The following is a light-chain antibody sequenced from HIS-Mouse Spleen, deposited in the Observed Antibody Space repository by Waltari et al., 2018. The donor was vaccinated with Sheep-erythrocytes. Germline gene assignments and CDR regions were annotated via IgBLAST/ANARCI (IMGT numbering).Light chain of an antibody. Sequence: SYELTQPPSVSVPPGQTASITCSGDKLGDKYACWYQQKPGQPPVLVIYQDSQRPSGIPERFSASNAGNTATLTISGTEAMDEADYYCQAWDSSTAWVFGGGTKLTVL. V-gene: IGLV3-1*01. CDR2: QDS. J-gene: IGLJ3*02. CDR3: QAWDSSTAWV. CDR1: KLGDKY.